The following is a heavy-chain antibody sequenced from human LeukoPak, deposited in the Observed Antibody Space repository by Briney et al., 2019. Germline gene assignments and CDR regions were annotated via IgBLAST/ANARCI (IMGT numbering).Heavy chain of an antibody. CDR1: GFTFDDYG. D-gene: IGHD3-22*01. CDR2: INWNGGST. Sequence: GGSLRLSCAASGFTFDDYGMSWVRQAPGKGLERVSGINWNGGSTGYADSVKGRFTISRDNAKNSLYLQMNSLRAEDTALYYCASDFSYYYGSSGSFDYWGQGTLVTVSS. V-gene: IGHV3-20*04. CDR3: ASDFSYYYGSSGSFDY. J-gene: IGHJ4*02.